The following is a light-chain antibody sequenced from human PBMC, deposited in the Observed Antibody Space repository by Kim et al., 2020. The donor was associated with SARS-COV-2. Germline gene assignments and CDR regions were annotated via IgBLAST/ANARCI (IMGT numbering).Light chain of an antibody. J-gene: IGKJ2*01. V-gene: IGKV1-6*01. CDR1: QVIGAD. CDR3: LQDSSYPYT. Sequence: CASVGDRVTNTCRASQVIGADLNWYQQKSGKAPKLLIYGASSLETGFPSRFDGSGAGTDFTLTISNLQPEDVASYYCLQDSSYPYTFGQGTKLEI. CDR2: GAS.